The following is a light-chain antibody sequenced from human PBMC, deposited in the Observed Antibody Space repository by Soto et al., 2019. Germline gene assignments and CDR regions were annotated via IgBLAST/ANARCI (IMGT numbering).Light chain of an antibody. CDR2: TAF. CDR1: DNINSH. CDR3: QQSYSPPYT. Sequence: IQMTQSPSSLSASVGDRVTLSCRASDNINSHLNWYQQRPGQAPRLLIYTAFTLQNGVPSRFSGSGFGSDFTLTLSSLQPEDFVTYYCQQSYSPPYTFGQGTTLEIK. V-gene: IGKV1-39*01. J-gene: IGKJ2*01.